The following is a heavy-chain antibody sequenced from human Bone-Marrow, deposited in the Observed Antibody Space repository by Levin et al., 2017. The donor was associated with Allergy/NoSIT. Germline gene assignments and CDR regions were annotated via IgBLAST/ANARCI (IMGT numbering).Heavy chain of an antibody. Sequence: NASETLSLTCDISGDYVSSNSVAWNWIRQSPSRGLEWLGRTYYRSKWYNDYALSVKSRITINPDTSKNQFSLQLNSVTPEDTAVYYCARGPLSYSSSWYDTAFDYWGQGTLVTVSS. CDR3: ARGPLSYSSSWYDTAFDY. D-gene: IGHD6-13*01. J-gene: IGHJ4*02. V-gene: IGHV6-1*01. CDR2: TYYRSKWYN. CDR1: GDYVSSNSVA.